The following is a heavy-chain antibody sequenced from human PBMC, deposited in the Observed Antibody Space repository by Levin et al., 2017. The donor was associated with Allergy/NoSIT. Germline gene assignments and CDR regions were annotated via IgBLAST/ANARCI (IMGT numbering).Heavy chain of an antibody. D-gene: IGHD6-13*01. CDR1: GFTFSSYA. CDR2: ISYDGSNK. V-gene: IGHV3-30-3*01. CDR3: ARDSSTHLDYYYYYMDV. J-gene: IGHJ6*03. Sequence: GGSLRLSCAASGFTFSSYAMHWVRQAPGKGLEWVAVISYDGSNKYYADSVKGRFTISRDNSKNTLYLQMNSLRAEDTAVYYCARDSSTHLDYYYYYMDVWGKGTTVTVSS.